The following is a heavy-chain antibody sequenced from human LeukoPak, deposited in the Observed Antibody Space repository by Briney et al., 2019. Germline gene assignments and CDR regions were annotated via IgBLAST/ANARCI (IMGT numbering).Heavy chain of an antibody. Sequence: ASVKVSCKASGYTFTSYGISWVRQAPGQGLEWMGWISAYNGNTNYAQKLQGRVTMTTDTSTGTAYMELRSLRSDDTAVYYCARDFYGSGGGDFDYWGQGTLVTVSS. J-gene: IGHJ4*02. CDR1: GYTFTSYG. D-gene: IGHD3-10*01. V-gene: IGHV1-18*01. CDR2: ISAYNGNT. CDR3: ARDFYGSGGGDFDY.